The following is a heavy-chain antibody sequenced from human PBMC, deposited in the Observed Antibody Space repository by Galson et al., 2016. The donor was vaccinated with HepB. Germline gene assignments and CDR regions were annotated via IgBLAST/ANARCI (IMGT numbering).Heavy chain of an antibody. Sequence: SLRLSCAASGFIFDDYGMHWVRQAPGKGLEWVSGISWNSGRIGYADSVKGRFTISRDNPKNSLYLQMNSLRAEDTALYYCAKDKWASAVADFDYWGQGTLVTVSS. CDR1: GFIFDDYG. D-gene: IGHD4-23*01. CDR2: ISWNSGRI. CDR3: AKDKWASAVADFDY. J-gene: IGHJ4*02. V-gene: IGHV3-9*01.